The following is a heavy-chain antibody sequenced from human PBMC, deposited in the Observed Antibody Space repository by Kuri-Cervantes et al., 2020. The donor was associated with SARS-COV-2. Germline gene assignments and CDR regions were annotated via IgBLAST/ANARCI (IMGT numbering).Heavy chain of an antibody. CDR3: ARDRDRHFDY. D-gene: IGHD2-21*01. CDR2: ISSSSSYI. V-gene: IGHV3-21*01. J-gene: IGHJ4*02. Sequence: GGSLRLSCAASGFTFSSYSMNWVRQAPGKGLEWVSSISSSSSYIYYADSVKGRFTISRDNSKYTLYLQMNSLRAEDTAVYYCARDRDRHFDYWGQGTLVTVSS. CDR1: GFTFSSYS.